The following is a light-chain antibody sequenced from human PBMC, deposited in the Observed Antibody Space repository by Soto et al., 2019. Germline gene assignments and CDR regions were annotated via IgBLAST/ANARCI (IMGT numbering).Light chain of an antibody. V-gene: IGLV1-47*01. Sequence: QSVLTQPPSASGTPGQRVTISCSGSSSNIGSHYVYWYQQLPGTAPKLLIYTNNQRPSGVPDRFSGCKSGTSASLAISGLRSEDEADYYCAAWDDSLSGRVFGGGTKVTVL. J-gene: IGLJ3*02. CDR1: SSNIGSHY. CDR3: AAWDDSLSGRV. CDR2: TNN.